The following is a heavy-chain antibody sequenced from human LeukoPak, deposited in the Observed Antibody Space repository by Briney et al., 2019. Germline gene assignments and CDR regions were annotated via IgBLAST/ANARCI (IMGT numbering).Heavy chain of an antibody. CDR3: ARASTTFDD. Sequence: SETLSLTCSVSGGSITSYYWSWIRQPPGKGLEWIGHVSDGGRTNYSPSLRSRVSISVDTSKNQFSLELNSVTAADTAVYFCARASTTFDDWGQGTLVTVSS. J-gene: IGHJ4*02. D-gene: IGHD1-14*01. CDR1: GGSITSYY. V-gene: IGHV4-59*01. CDR2: VSDGGRT.